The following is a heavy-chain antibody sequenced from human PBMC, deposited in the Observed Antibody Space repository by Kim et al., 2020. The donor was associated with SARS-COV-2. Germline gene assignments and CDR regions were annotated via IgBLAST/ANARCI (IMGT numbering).Heavy chain of an antibody. J-gene: IGHJ4*02. CDR3: ARGGYYYDSSGRFDY. V-gene: IGHV3-33*01. CDR1: GFTFSSYG. Sequence: GGSLRLSCAASGFTFSSYGMHWVRQAPGKGLEWVAVIWYDGSNKYYADSVKGRFTISRDNSKNTLYLQMNSLRAEDTAVYYCARGGYYYDSSGRFDYWGQGTLVTVSS. D-gene: IGHD3-22*01. CDR2: IWYDGSNK.